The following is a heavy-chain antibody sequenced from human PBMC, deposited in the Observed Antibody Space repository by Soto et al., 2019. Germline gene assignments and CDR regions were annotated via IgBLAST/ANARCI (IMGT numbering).Heavy chain of an antibody. D-gene: IGHD3-10*01. CDR2: INPNSGGT. CDR1: GYTFTGYY. Sequence: ASVKVSCKASGYTFTGYYMHWVRQAPGQGLEWMGWINPNSGGTNYAQKFQGRVTMTRDTSISTAYMELSRLRSDDTAVYYCARVGKFYYYGSGSDYYYGMDVWGQGTTVTSP. J-gene: IGHJ6*02. CDR3: ARVGKFYYYGSGSDYYYGMDV. V-gene: IGHV1-2*02.